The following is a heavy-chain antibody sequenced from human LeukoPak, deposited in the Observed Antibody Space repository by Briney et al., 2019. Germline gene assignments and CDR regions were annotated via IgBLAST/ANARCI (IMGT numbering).Heavy chain of an antibody. CDR2: IRSKANSYAT. CDR1: GFTFSGSA. CDR3: ARVLGGSGSYFAHNWFDP. Sequence: GGSLRLSCAASGFTFSGSAMHWVRQASGKGLEWVGRIRSKANSYATAYAASVKGRFTISRDDSKNTAYLQMNSLKTEDTAVYYCARVLGGSGSYFAHNWFDPWGQGTLVTVSS. D-gene: IGHD3-10*01. J-gene: IGHJ5*02. V-gene: IGHV3-73*01.